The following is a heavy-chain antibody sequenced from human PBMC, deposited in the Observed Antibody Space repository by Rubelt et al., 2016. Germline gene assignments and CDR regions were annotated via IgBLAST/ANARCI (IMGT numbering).Heavy chain of an antibody. Sequence: QVLLQESGPGLVTPSATLSLTCTVSGGSLTSPNWSWIRQPPGKGLALLGYIYDRGSPKSNPSLNSRVSISVDTSKNQISLKLSSVTAADTAVYYCARRLDGYSWGNYFDYWGQGTLVTVSS. CDR1: GGSLTSPN. D-gene: IGHD5-24*01. V-gene: IGHV4-59*11. J-gene: IGHJ4*02. CDR2: IYDRGSP. CDR3: ARRLDGYSWGNYFDY.